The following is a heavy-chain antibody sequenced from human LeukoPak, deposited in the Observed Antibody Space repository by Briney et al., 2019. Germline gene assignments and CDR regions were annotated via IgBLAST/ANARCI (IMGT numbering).Heavy chain of an antibody. CDR2: IYPRCSDT. Sequence: GEALKISFEASGYTFTHQWIGWVRQMSGRGLGWVGIIYPRCSDTRYSPSFQGHVTISADTSINTAYLEWSSLEASDTALYYCARHSDVIGAIWGQGTLVTVSS. D-gene: IGHD3-10*01. J-gene: IGHJ4*02. CDR3: ARHSDVIGAI. V-gene: IGHV5-51*01. CDR1: GYTFTHQW.